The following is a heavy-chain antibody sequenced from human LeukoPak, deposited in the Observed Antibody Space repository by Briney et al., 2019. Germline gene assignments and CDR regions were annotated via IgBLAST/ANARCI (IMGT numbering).Heavy chain of an antibody. J-gene: IGHJ6*02. V-gene: IGHV3-7*01. Sequence: GGSLRLSCAASGFTFSTRWMSWVRQAPGKGLEWVAHINEDGSEKNYMESLKGRFTISRDNAKNSLYLQMNSLRAEDTALYYCARELGSYEGGYYGMDVWGQGTTVTVSS. CDR2: INEDGSEK. CDR1: GFTFSTRW. D-gene: IGHD1-26*01. CDR3: ARELGSYEGGYYGMDV.